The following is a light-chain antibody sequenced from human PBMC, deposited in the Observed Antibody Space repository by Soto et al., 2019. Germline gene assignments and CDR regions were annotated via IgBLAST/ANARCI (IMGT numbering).Light chain of an antibody. CDR2: DAS. Sequence: DIQMYQSPSTLSASVGDRVTITCRASQSISSWLAWYQQKPGKAPKLLIYDASNLESGVPSRFSGGGSGTEFSLTISSLQPDDFATYYCQQYNYFWAFGQGTKVDIK. CDR1: QSISSW. CDR3: QQYNYFWA. J-gene: IGKJ1*01. V-gene: IGKV1-5*01.